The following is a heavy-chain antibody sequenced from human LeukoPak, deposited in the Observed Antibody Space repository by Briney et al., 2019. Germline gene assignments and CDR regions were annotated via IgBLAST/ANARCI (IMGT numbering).Heavy chain of an antibody. CDR2: ISGYNGNT. D-gene: IGHD6-19*01. V-gene: IGHV1-18*01. J-gene: IGHJ4*02. CDR3: ARDLKMGYSSGRYSWGTGSSNDY. CDR1: GYTFTNYG. Sequence: ASVKVSCKASGYTFTNYGISWVRQAPGQGLGWMGWISGYNGNTNYAQKFQGRITMTTDTSTSTGYMELRSLRSDDTAVYYCARDLKMGYSSGRYSWGTGSSNDYWGQGTLVTVSS.